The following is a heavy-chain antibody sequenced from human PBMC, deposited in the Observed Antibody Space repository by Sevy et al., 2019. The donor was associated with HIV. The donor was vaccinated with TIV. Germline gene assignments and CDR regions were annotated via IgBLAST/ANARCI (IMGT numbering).Heavy chain of an antibody. CDR1: GFSLNNYW. Sequence: GGSLRLSCAASGFSLNNYWMNWVRQAPGKGLEWVANIKQDGSVKYYLDSVKGRFTISRDNARNLLYLQMNSLRVEDTALYYCVSAIAAAGSFWGQGTLVTVSS. V-gene: IGHV3-7*01. D-gene: IGHD6-13*01. J-gene: IGHJ4*02. CDR3: VSAIAAAGSF. CDR2: IKQDGSVK.